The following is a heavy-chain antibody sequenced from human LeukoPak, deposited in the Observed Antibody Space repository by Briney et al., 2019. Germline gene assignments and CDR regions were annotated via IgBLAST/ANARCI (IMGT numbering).Heavy chain of an antibody. D-gene: IGHD4-23*01. CDR1: GYDFDDYM. CDR2: ISWDGGTT. V-gene: IGHV3-43D*04. CDR3: ARGGYGGVFDY. J-gene: IGHJ4*02. Sequence: PARSLRLSCAASGYDFDDYMMHWVRQVQGKGLDWVSLISWDGGTTNYADSVKGRFTISRDNRKKPLYFLMSDLTAEDTAFYYCARGGYGGVFDYWGQGTLVTVSS.